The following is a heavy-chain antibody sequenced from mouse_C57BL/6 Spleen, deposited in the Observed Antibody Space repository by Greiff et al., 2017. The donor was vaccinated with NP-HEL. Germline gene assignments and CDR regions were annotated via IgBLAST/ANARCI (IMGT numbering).Heavy chain of an antibody. CDR1: GYTFTSYW. J-gene: IGHJ2*01. CDR2: IYPGSGST. CDR3: ARDYGSSYPFDY. D-gene: IGHD1-1*01. Sequence: VQLQQPGAELVKPGASVKMSCKASGYTFTSYWITWVKQRPGQGLEWIGDIYPGSGSTNYNEKFKSKATLTVDTSSSTAYMQLSSLTSEDSAVYYCARDYGSSYPFDYWGQGTTLTVSS. V-gene: IGHV1-55*01.